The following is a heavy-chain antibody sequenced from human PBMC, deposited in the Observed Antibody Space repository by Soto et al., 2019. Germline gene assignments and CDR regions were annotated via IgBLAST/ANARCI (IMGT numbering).Heavy chain of an antibody. CDR1: GFTFSSYA. J-gene: IGHJ4*02. CDR3: ARRGPGTYFDY. CDR2: ISGSGDST. V-gene: IGHV3-23*01. Sequence: EVQLLDSGGGLVQPGGSLRLSCAASGFTFSSYAMNWVRQAPGKGLEWVSVISGSGDSTYYADSVKGRFTISRDNSKNTLHLQMNSLRTEDTAVYYCARRGPGTYFDYWRQGTLVTVSS. D-gene: IGHD6-13*01.